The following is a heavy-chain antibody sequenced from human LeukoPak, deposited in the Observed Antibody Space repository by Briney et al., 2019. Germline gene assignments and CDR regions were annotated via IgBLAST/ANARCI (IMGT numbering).Heavy chain of an antibody. J-gene: IGHJ4*02. CDR2: INSDGSST. D-gene: IGHD2-21*01. CDR3: ETLATNCGGDCFDY. CDR1: GFTFSSYW. Sequence: GGSLRLSCAASGFTFSSYWMHWVRQAPGKGLVWVSRINSDGSSTSYADSVKGGFTISRDNAKNTLYLQMNSLRAEDTAVYYCETLATNCGGDCFDYWGQGTLVTVSS. V-gene: IGHV3-74*01.